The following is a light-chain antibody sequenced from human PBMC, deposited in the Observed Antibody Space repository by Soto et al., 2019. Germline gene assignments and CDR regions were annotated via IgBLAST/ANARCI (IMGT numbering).Light chain of an antibody. Sequence: EIVLTQSPGTLSLSPGERATLSCRASQSVDNNYLAWYQQKPGQDPRFLIYDASSRSTGIPDRFSGSGSGTDFTLTISRLEPEYFAVYYCEQYGSTPLSFGGGTKVEIK. J-gene: IGKJ4*01. V-gene: IGKV3-20*01. CDR3: EQYGSTPLS. CDR2: DAS. CDR1: QSVDNNY.